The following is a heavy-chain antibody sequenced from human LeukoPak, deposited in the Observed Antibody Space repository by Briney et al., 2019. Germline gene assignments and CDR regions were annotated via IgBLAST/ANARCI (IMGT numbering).Heavy chain of an antibody. D-gene: IGHD5-12*01. J-gene: IGHJ6*03. V-gene: IGHV3-30*02. CDR3: AKGGGYEAQYYYYYLDV. CDR2: IRFDGSYN. Sequence: GGSLRLSCAASGFIFSSYGMHWVRQAPGKGLEWVAFIRFDGSYNYYADSVKGRFTVSRDNSKNTLYLQMKSLRAEDTAVYYCAKGGGYEAQYYYYYLDVWGKGTTVTISS. CDR1: GFIFSSYG.